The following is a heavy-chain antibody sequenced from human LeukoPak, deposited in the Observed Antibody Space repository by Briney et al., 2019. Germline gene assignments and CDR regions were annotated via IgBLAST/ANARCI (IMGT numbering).Heavy chain of an antibody. CDR1: DYSISSGYY. D-gene: IGHD2-2*02. Sequence: SETLSLTCAVSDYSISSGYYWGWIRQPPGKGLEWIGSIYHSGSTYYNPSLKSRVTISVDTSKNLFSLKLSSVTAADTAVYYCARQALYCSSSSCYKRYFDFWGQGTPVTVSS. J-gene: IGHJ4*02. V-gene: IGHV4-38-2*01. CDR2: IYHSGST. CDR3: ARQALYCSSSSCYKRYFDF.